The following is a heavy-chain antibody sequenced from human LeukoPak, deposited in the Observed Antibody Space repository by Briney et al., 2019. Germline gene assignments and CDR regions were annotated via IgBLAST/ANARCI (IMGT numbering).Heavy chain of an antibody. CDR2: INPNSGNT. CDR1: GCTFTGYY. V-gene: IGHV1-8*03. Sequence: ASVKVSXKASGCTFTGYYIHWVRQAPGQGLEWMGWINPNSGNTGYAQKFQGRVTITRNTSISTAYMELSSLRSEDTAVYYCARGLNDAFDIWGQGTMVTVSS. J-gene: IGHJ3*02. CDR3: ARGLNDAFDI.